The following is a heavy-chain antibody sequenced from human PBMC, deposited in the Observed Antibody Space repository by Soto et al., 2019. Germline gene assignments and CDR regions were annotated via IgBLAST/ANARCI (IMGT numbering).Heavy chain of an antibody. V-gene: IGHV4-28*06. Sequence: TLSLTCDVFGFSISSNNWWGWIRQPPGKGLEWIGDIYYSGSTRYNPSLKSRVTMSVDKARDQFSLTLNSVTAMDTAVYYCARAIDEAAATRANYYYGMDVWGQGTTVTVSS. J-gene: IGHJ6*02. CDR1: GFSISSNNW. CDR2: IYYSGST. CDR3: ARAIDEAAATRANYYYGMDV. D-gene: IGHD6-13*01.